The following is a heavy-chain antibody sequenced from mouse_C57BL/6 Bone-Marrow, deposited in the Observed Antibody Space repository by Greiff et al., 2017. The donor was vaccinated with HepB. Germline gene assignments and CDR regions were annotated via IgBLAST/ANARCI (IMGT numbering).Heavy chain of an antibody. V-gene: IGHV1-15*01. Sequence: QVQLQQSGAELVRPGASVTLSCKASGYTFTDYEMRWVKQTPVHGLEWIGAIDPETGGTAYNQKFKGKAILTAAKSSSTAYMELRSLTSEDSAVYYCARSEDYGSRWFAYWGRGTLVTVSA. CDR1: GYTFTDYE. CDR2: IDPETGGT. J-gene: IGHJ3*01. D-gene: IGHD1-1*01. CDR3: ARSEDYGSRWFAY.